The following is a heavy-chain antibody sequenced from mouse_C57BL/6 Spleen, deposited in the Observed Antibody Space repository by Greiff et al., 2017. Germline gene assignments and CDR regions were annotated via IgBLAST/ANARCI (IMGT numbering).Heavy chain of an antibody. CDR3: ASDGYYAWFAY. CDR2: IDPEDGET. Sequence: EVKLQESGAELVKPGASVKLSCTASGFNIKDYYMHWVKQRPEQGLEWIGSIDPEDGETKYAPKFQGKATITADTSSTSAYLQLSSLPSEDTADYYCASDGYYAWFAYWGQGTLVTVSA. CDR1: GFNIKDYY. D-gene: IGHD2-3*01. V-gene: IGHV14-2*01. J-gene: IGHJ3*01.